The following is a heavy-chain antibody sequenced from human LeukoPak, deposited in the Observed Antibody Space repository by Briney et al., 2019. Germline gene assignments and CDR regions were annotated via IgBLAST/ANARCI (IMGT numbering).Heavy chain of an antibody. J-gene: IGHJ6*02. CDR3: AREDIVVVVAAPGGMDV. V-gene: IGHV3-21*01. D-gene: IGHD2-15*01. Sequence: PGGSLRLSCAASGFTFSSYSMNWVRQAPGKGLEWVSSISSSSSYIYYADSVKGRFTISRDNAKNSLYLQMNSLRAEDTAVYYCAREDIVVVVAAPGGMDVWGQGTTVTVSS. CDR1: GFTFSSYS. CDR2: ISSSSSYI.